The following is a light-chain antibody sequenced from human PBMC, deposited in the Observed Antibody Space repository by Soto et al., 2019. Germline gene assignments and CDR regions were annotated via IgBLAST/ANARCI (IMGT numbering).Light chain of an antibody. V-gene: IGKV1-5*03. J-gene: IGKJ2*01. CDR2: KAT. CDR3: QQYNDYPST. Sequence: DIQMTQSPSTLSASVGDRVTITCRASQSITTWLAWYQQKPGKAPKLLIYKATNLQSGVPARFIGSGSGTEFSLTISSLQPEDFAIYYCQQYNDYPSTFGQGTKLEIK. CDR1: QSITTW.